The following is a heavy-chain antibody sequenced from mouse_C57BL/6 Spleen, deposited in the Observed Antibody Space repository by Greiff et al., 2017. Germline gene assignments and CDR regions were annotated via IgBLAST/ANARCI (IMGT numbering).Heavy chain of an antibody. Sequence: EVKLMESGGDLVKPGGSLKLSCAASGFTFSSYGMSWVRQTPDKRLEWVATISSGGSYPYYPDSVKGRFTISRDNAKNTLYLQRSSLKSEDTAMYYGARGGTKTGTGFDYWGQGTTLTVSS. D-gene: IGHD4-1*01. J-gene: IGHJ2*01. CDR1: GFTFSSYG. CDR2: ISSGGSYP. CDR3: ARGGTKTGTGFDY. V-gene: IGHV5-6*02.